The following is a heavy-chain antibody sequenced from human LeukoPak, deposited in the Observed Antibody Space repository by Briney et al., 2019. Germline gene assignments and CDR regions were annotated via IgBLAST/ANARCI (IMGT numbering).Heavy chain of an antibody. CDR2: MNPNSGNT. CDR3: ARVAKRSLDYYGSGTDAFDI. CDR1: GYTFTSYD. Sequence: ASVKVSCKASGYTFTSYDINWVRQATGQGLEWMGWMNPNSGNTGYAQKFQGRVTMTRNTSISTAYMELSSLRSEDTAMYYCARVAKRSLDYYGSGTDAFDIWGQGTMVTVSS. D-gene: IGHD3-10*01. V-gene: IGHV1-8*01. J-gene: IGHJ3*02.